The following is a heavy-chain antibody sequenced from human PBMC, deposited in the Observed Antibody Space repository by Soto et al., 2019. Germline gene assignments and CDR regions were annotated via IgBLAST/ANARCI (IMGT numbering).Heavy chain of an antibody. Sequence: EVQLLESGGGLVQSGGSLRLSCAASGFTFSSYAMSWVRQTPGKTLEWVSAISGSGVSTYYADSVKGRFTISRDNSKNTVYVQMNSLRGEDTAVYYCAKVPYKSVWGMFNWFDPWGQGTLVTVSS. CDR3: AKVPYKSVWGMFNWFDP. D-gene: IGHD6-19*01. V-gene: IGHV3-23*01. CDR2: ISGSGVST. CDR1: GFTFSSYA. J-gene: IGHJ5*02.